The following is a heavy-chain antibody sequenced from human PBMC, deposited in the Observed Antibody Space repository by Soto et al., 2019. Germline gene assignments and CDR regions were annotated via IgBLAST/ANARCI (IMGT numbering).Heavy chain of an antibody. J-gene: IGHJ5*02. Sequence: QVQLVQSGAEVKKPGSSVKVSCKASGGTFSSYTISWVRQAPGQGLEWIGRIIPILGIANYAQKFQGRVTITADKSTSTAYMELSSLRSEDTAVYYCATHYDYIWGSYSSNWFDPWGQGTLVTVSS. D-gene: IGHD3-16*01. CDR3: ATHYDYIWGSYSSNWFDP. CDR2: IIPILGIA. V-gene: IGHV1-69*02. CDR1: GGTFSSYT.